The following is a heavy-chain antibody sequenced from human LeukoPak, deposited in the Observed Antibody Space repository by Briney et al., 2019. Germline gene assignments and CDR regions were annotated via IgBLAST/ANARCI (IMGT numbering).Heavy chain of an antibody. Sequence: GGSLRLSCAASGFTFSSYSMNWVRQAPGKGLEWVSSISSSSSYIYYADSVKGRFTISRDNAKNSLYLQMNSLRAEDTAVCYCARDGWSCSSTSCPGTYYFDYWGQGTLVTVSS. CDR2: ISSSSSYI. V-gene: IGHV3-21*01. J-gene: IGHJ4*02. D-gene: IGHD2-2*01. CDR3: ARDGWSCSSTSCPGTYYFDY. CDR1: GFTFSSYS.